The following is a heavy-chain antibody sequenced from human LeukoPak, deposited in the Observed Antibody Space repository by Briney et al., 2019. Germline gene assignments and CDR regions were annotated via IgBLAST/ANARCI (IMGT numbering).Heavy chain of an antibody. CDR2: INHRGTT. Sequence: SETPSLTCAVYGGSFSDYYWNWIRQPPGKGLEWIGEINHRGTTIYNPSLESRVTISLDTSKNHFSLNLSSVTAANTAVYYCARGDSSSWKEDAFDIWGQGRMVTVSS. D-gene: IGHD6-13*01. J-gene: IGHJ3*02. V-gene: IGHV4-34*01. CDR3: ARGDSSSWKEDAFDI. CDR1: GGSFSDYY.